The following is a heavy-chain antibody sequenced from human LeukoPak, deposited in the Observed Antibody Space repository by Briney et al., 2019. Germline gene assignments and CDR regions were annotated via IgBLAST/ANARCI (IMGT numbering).Heavy chain of an antibody. J-gene: IGHJ4*02. CDR2: IIPIFGTA. Sequence: SVKVSCKASGGTFSSYATSWVRQAPGQGLEWMGRIIPIFGTANYAQKFQGRVTITTDESTSTAYMELSSLRSEDTAVYYCAREANYYDYVWGSYRYDYWGQGTLVTVSS. V-gene: IGHV1-69*05. CDR3: AREANYYDYVWGSYRYDY. CDR1: GGTFSSYA. D-gene: IGHD3-16*02.